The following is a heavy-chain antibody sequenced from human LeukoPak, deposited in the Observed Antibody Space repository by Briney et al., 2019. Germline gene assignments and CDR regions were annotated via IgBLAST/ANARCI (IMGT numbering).Heavy chain of an antibody. D-gene: IGHD6-13*01. Sequence: SQTLLLTCAISGDSVSRDTAAWNWVRQSPSRGLAWLGRTYYRSKWYNDYAVSVKSRITINPDTSKNQFSLQLNSVTPEDTAVYYCARDRGGSSWYYFDNWGQGSLVTVSS. CDR2: TYYRSKWYN. V-gene: IGHV6-1*01. CDR1: GDSVSRDTAA. CDR3: ARDRGGSSWYYFDN. J-gene: IGHJ4*02.